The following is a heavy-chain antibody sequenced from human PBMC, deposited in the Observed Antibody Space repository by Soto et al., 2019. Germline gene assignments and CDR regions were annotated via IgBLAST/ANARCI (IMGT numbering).Heavy chain of an antibody. Sequence: PGGSLRLSCAASGFAFSTYAMTWVPQAPGKGLEWVSVISGSGGSSYYADSVKGRFTISRDNSKNTLFLQMNGLRAEDTAVYYCAKVTKRAAAGRYEYYKYGMDVWGQGTTVTVSS. J-gene: IGHJ6*02. D-gene: IGHD6-13*01. CDR1: GFAFSTYA. CDR3: AKVTKRAAAGRYEYYKYGMDV. V-gene: IGHV3-23*01. CDR2: ISGSGGSS.